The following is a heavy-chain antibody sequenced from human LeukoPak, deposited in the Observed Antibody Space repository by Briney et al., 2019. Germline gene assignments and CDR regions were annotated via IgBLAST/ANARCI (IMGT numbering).Heavy chain of an antibody. J-gene: IGHJ4*02. Sequence: GGSLRLSCATSGFSLSSYWMIWVRQAPGKGLEWVANINQDGSEKNYVDSVKGRFTISRDNAKNSLYLQMNGLRAEDTAVYYCARARYCDYWGQGTLVTVSS. V-gene: IGHV3-7*01. D-gene: IGHD2-15*01. CDR1: GFSLSSYW. CDR3: ARARYCDY. CDR2: INQDGSEK.